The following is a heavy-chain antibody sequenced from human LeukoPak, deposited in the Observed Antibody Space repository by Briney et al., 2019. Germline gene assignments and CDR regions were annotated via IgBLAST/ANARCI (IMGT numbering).Heavy chain of an antibody. CDR2: TSDRGDYT. D-gene: IGHD1-26*01. Sequence: GGSLRLSCAASGFTFSSYAMHWVRQAPGKGLEWVSGTSDRGDYTYYADSVKGRFTISRDNSKNTLYLQMHSLRAEDTALYFCAKKAQYNGNYPLDYWGQGTLVTVSS. CDR1: GFTFSSYA. J-gene: IGHJ4*02. V-gene: IGHV3-23*01. CDR3: AKKAQYNGNYPLDY.